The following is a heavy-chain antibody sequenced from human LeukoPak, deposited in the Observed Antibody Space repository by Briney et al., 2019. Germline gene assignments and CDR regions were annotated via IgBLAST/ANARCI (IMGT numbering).Heavy chain of an antibody. D-gene: IGHD3-10*01. V-gene: IGHV3-7*01. CDR3: AGRSGSFDY. CDR2: IKQDGSKK. J-gene: IGHJ4*02. Sequence: PGGSLILSCAASGFTFSSCGMHWVRQAPGKVLEWVANIKQDGSKKNYVDSVKGRFTISRDNGKNSLYLQMNSLRAEDTAVYYCAGRSGSFDYWGQGTLATVSS. CDR1: GFTFSSCG.